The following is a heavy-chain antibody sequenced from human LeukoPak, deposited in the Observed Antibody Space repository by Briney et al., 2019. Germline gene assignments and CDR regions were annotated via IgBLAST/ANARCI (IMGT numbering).Heavy chain of an antibody. J-gene: IGHJ5*02. V-gene: IGHV4-31*03. CDR2: IHYTGNT. Sequence: PSQTLSLTCSVSGVSISSGDYYWPWVRQHPGKGLEWIAYIHYTGNTYYHPSLKSRLTISVDTSKNEFSLKLSSVTAADTAVYYCARGGKYYDILTGPSTRDNWFDPWGQGTLVTVSS. CDR3: ARGGKYYDILTGPSTRDNWFDP. CDR1: GVSISSGDYY. D-gene: IGHD3-9*01.